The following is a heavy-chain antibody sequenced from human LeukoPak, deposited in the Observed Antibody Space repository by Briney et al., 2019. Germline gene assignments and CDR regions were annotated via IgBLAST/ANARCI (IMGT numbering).Heavy chain of an antibody. D-gene: IGHD6-13*01. J-gene: IGHJ4*02. Sequence: SQTLSLTCAISGDSVSSISAACNWIRQSPSRGLEWLGRTYYRSKWYNDYAVSVKGRIAINPDTSKNQFSLQLNSVTPEDTAVYYCARAKGRSPLFDYWGRRTLVTVSS. CDR3: ARAKGRSPLFDY. CDR2: TYYRSKWYN. V-gene: IGHV6-1*01. CDR1: GDSVSSISAA.